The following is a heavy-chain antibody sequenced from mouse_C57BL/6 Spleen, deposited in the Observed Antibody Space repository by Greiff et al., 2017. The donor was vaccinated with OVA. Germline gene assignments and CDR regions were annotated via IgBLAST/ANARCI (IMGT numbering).Heavy chain of an antibody. Sequence: QVQLQQPGAELVKPGASVKLSCKASGYTFTSYWMHWVKQRPGQGLEWIGMIHPNSGSTNYNEKFKSKATLTVDKSSSTAYMQLSSLTSEDSAVYYCARTSIYDGYYGYWGQGTTLTVSS. CDR3: ARTSIYDGYYGY. D-gene: IGHD2-3*01. V-gene: IGHV1-64*01. J-gene: IGHJ2*01. CDR1: GYTFTSYW. CDR2: IHPNSGST.